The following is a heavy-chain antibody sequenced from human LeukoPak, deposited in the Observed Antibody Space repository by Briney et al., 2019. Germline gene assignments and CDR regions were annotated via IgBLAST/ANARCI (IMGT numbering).Heavy chain of an antibody. CDR2: ISGSGATT. CDR1: GITFSHHA. D-gene: IGHD5-18*01. CDR3: AKEDTAGITPVLDY. J-gene: IGHJ4*02. Sequence: PGGSLRLSCAISGITFSHHAISWVRQAPGKGLEWVSAISGSGATTYYTDSVKGQFIISRDNSKNTLSLQMHSLRAEDTAVYYCAKEDTAGITPVLDYWGQGTLVTVSS. V-gene: IGHV3-23*01.